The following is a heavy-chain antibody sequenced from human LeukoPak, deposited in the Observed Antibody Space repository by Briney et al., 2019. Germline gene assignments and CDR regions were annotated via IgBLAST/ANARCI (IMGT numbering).Heavy chain of an antibody. CDR2: ITGSSGGT. Sequence: GGSLRLSCAASGFTFSTYAMTWVRQAPGKGLEWVSAITGSSGGTFYADSVKGRFTISRDNSKNTLYLQMNSLRAEDTAVYYCAKTSFDIFDYWGQGTLVTVSS. D-gene: IGHD3-9*01. CDR3: AKTSFDIFDY. V-gene: IGHV3-23*01. J-gene: IGHJ4*02. CDR1: GFTFSTYA.